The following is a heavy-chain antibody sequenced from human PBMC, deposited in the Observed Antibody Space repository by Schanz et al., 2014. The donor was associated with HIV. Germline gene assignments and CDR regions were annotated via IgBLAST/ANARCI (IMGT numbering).Heavy chain of an antibody. Sequence: VQLVESGGGVVQPGRSLRLSCAASGFTFSSSHMSWVRQAPGKGLERVSIIHSGGSTYYADSVKGRFTISRDSSKNTLFLQMNSLRPEDTAVYYCARVANWDYYGMDVWGRGTTVTVSS. V-gene: IGHV3-66*01. CDR1: GFTFSSSH. D-gene: IGHD3-16*01. CDR3: ARVANWDYYGMDV. J-gene: IGHJ6*02. CDR2: IHSGGST.